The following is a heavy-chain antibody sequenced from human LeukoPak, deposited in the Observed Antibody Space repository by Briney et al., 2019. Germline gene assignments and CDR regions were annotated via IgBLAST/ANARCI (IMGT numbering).Heavy chain of an antibody. V-gene: IGHV4-39*01. Sequence: SETLSLTCTVSGGSISSSSYYWGWIRQPPGKGLEWIGSIYYSGSTYYNPSLKSRVTISVDTSKNQFSLKLSSVTAADTAVYYCARLTLTHDAFDIWGQGTMVTASS. CDR3: ARLTLTHDAFDI. J-gene: IGHJ3*02. CDR2: IYYSGST. D-gene: IGHD3-9*01. CDR1: GGSISSSSYY.